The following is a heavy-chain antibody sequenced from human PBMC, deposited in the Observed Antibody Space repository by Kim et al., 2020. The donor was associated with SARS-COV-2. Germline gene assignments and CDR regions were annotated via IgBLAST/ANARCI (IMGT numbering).Heavy chain of an antibody. D-gene: IGHD6-6*01. CDR2: ISYDGSNK. CDR1: GFTFSSYA. V-gene: IGHV3-30-3*01. CDR3: ARGPRIAARRYYFDY. Sequence: GGSLRLSCAASGFTFSSYAMHWVRQAPGKGLEWVAVISYDGSNKYYADSVKGRFTISRDNSKNTLYLQMNSLRAEDTAVYYCARGPRIAARRYYFDYWGQGTLVTVSS. J-gene: IGHJ4*02.